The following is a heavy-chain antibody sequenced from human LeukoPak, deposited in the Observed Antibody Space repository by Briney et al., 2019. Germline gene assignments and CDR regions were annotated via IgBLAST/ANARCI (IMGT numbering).Heavy chain of an antibody. Sequence: GRSLSLSCAASGFTFSNYGMQWVRQAPGKGLEWVALISYDGNYKDYVDSVKRRFTISRDKSRNTLYLQMNILRAEDTAVYYCAKDQDKYGYNSEDPFDSGAREPWSPSPQ. CDR1: GFTFSNYG. J-gene: IGHJ4*02. CDR3: AKDQDKYGYNSEDPFDS. D-gene: IGHD5-24*01. CDR2: ISYDGNYK. V-gene: IGHV3-30*18.